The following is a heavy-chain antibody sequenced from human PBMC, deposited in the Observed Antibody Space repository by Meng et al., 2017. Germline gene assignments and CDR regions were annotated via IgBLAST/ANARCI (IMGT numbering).Heavy chain of an antibody. J-gene: IGHJ4*02. D-gene: IGHD2-15*01. CDR3: ARDYREYCSGGSCYYFDY. CDR1: GYTCTGYY. V-gene: IGHV1-2*06. Sequence: QVERGQSGAEVKKPWASVKVSCKASGYTCTGYYMHWVRQAPGQGLEWMGRINPNSGGTNYAQKFQGRVTMTRDTSISTAYMELSRLRSDDTAVYYCARDYREYCSGGSCYYFDYWGQGTLVTISS. CDR2: INPNSGGT.